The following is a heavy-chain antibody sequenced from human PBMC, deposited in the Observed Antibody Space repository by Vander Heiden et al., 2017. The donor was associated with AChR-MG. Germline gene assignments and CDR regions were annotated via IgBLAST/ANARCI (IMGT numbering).Heavy chain of an antibody. CDR2: IYHSGST. CDR3: ARDKNFYYYYYIDV. V-gene: IGHV4-38-2*02. J-gene: IGHJ6*03. CDR1: GYSISSGYY. Sequence: QVHLQESRPGLVKRSETLSLTCAVSGYSISSGYYWGWVREPPGKGLEWIGSIYHSGSTYYNPSLKSRVTISVDTSKNQFSLKLSYVTAADTAVYYCARDKNFYYYYYIDVWGKGTTGTVSS. D-gene: IGHD1-7*01.